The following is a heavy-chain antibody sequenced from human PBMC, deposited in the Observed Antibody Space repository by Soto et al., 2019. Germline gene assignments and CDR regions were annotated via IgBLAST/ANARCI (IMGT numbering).Heavy chain of an antibody. Sequence: PVGSLRLSCAASGFSLSDYEMNWVRQAPGKGLEWVSYISSSGNTIFYADSVRGRFTISRDNAKNSLYLQMNSLRAEDTAVYYCARDLANHFYYYGMDVWGQGTTVTVSS. J-gene: IGHJ6*02. CDR2: ISSSGNTI. CDR1: GFSLSDYE. V-gene: IGHV3-48*03. CDR3: ARDLANHFYYYGMDV.